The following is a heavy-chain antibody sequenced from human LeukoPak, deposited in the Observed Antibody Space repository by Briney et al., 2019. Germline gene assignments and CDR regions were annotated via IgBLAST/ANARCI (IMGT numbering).Heavy chain of an antibody. D-gene: IGHD3-10*01. Sequence: ASVKVSCKASGYTFTAYYIHWVRQAPGQGLAWMGWINSNGGGTNYAQKFQGRVTMTRDTSISTAYMELSRLRSDDTAVYYCARWSWFGESYYFDYWGQGTLVTVSS. CDR3: ARWSWFGESYYFDY. CDR1: GYTFTAYY. CDR2: INSNGGGT. V-gene: IGHV1-2*02. J-gene: IGHJ4*02.